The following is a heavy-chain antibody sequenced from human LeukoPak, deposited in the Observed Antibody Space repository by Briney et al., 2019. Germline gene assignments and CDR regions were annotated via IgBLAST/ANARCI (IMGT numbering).Heavy chain of an antibody. Sequence: GGSLRLSCAASGFTFSSYGMSWVRQAPGKGLEWVSAISGSGGSTYYADSVKGRFTISRDNSKNTLYLQMNSLRAEDTAVYYCAKAGGYGWPGVGYYMDVWGKGTTVTISS. CDR3: AKAGGYGWPGVGYYMDV. CDR2: ISGSGGST. D-gene: IGHD5-12*01. CDR1: GFTFSSYG. J-gene: IGHJ6*03. V-gene: IGHV3-23*01.